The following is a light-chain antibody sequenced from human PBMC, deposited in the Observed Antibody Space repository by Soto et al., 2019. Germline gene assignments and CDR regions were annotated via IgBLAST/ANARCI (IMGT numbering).Light chain of an antibody. V-gene: IGLV2-14*03. J-gene: IGLJ3*02. CDR1: SSDVGAYNL. CDR2: DVS. CDR3: SSYTNTSTLV. Sequence: QSALTQPASVSGSPGQSITISCTGTSSDVGAYNLVSWYPQHPGRAPKLFMFDVSDRPSGVSNRFSGSKSGNTASLTISGLQAEDEAFYYCSSYTNTSTLVFGGGTKLTVL.